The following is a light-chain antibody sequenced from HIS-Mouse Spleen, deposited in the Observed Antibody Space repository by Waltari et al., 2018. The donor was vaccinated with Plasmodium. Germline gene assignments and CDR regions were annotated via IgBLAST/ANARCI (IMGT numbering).Light chain of an antibody. J-gene: IGLJ3*02. CDR2: KDS. CDR3: YSAADNNLV. V-gene: IGLV3-27*01. CDR1: VLAKKY. Sequence: SYELTQPSSVSVSPGQTARITCPGDVLAKKYARLFQQKPGQAPVLVIYKDSERPSGIPERFSGSSSGTTVTLTISGAQVEDEADYYCYSAADNNLVFGGGTKLTVL.